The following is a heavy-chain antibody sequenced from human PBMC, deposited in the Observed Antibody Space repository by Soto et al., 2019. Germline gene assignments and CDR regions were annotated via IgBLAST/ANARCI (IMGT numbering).Heavy chain of an antibody. CDR2: INGDGRTT. D-gene: IGHD2-15*01. CDR1: GFTFSSYW. V-gene: IGHV3-74*01. J-gene: IGHJ4*02. Sequence: EVQLVESGGGLVQPGGSLRLSCAASGFTFSSYWIHWVRQAPGKGLVWVSRINGDGRTTNYADSVRGQFATSRDNAKNTVYLQMNSLRAEDTAVYYCARGAAGRYYSDYWGQGTLVTVSS. CDR3: ARGAAGRYYSDY.